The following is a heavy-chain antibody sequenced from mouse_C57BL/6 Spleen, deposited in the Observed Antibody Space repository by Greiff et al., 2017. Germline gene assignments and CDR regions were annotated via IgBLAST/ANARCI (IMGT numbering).Heavy chain of an antibody. CDR3: ARDDGNPPYYYAMDY. V-gene: IGHV5-17*01. CDR1: GFTFSDSG. Sequence: EVKLVESGGGLVKPGGSLKLSCAASGFTFSDSGMHWVRQAPEKGLEWVAYISSGSSTIYYADTVKGRFTISSDNAKNTLFLQMTSLRSEDTAMYYCARDDGNPPYYYAMDYWGQGTSVTVSS. J-gene: IGHJ4*01. D-gene: IGHD1-1*01. CDR2: ISSGSSTI.